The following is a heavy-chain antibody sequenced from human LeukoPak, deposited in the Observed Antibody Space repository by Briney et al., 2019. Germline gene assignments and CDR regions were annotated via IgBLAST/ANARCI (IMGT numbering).Heavy chain of an antibody. Sequence: GRSLRLSCVASGFTFSTYAIHWVRQAPGKGLEWVAVVSKDGNTKYYADSVKGRFTISRDNSKNTLYLQMNSLRAEDTSVYYCARGIQPPKYYGSGRDTFDIWGQGTMVTVSS. CDR1: GFTFSTYA. CDR2: VSKDGNTK. D-gene: IGHD3-10*01. CDR3: ARGIQPPKYYGSGRDTFDI. V-gene: IGHV3-30*04. J-gene: IGHJ3*02.